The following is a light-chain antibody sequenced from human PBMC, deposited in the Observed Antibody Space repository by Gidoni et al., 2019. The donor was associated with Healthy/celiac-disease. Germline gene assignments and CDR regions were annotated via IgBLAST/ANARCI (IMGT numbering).Light chain of an antibody. J-gene: IGKJ2*01. CDR1: QSVLYSSNNKNY. CDR2: WAS. CDR3: QQYYTTPYT. V-gene: IGKV4-1*01. Sequence: DIVMTQSPDSLAVSLGERATFNCRSSQSVLYSSNNKNYLAWYQQKPGHLPKLLIYWASTRESGVPDRFSGSGSGTDFTLTISNLQAEDVAVYYCQQYYTTPYTFXQXTKLEIK.